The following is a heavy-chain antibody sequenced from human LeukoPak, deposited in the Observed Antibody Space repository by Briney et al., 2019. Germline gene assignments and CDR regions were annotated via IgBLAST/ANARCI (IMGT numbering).Heavy chain of an antibody. CDR2: IKQAGSET. V-gene: IGHV3-7*01. CDR1: GFTFSNYL. J-gene: IGHJ4*02. CDR3: ARDFWGAYRVDYFDY. Sequence: PGGSLRLSCAASGFTFSNYLMSWVRRAPGKGLELVANIKQAGSETYYVDSVRGRFTISRDNAKNSLYLQMNSLRAEDTAVYYCARDFWGAYRVDYFDYWGLGTLVTVSS. D-gene: IGHD3-3*01.